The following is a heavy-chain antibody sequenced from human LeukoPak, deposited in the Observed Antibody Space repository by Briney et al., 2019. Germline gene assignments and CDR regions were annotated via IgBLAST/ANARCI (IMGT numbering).Heavy chain of an antibody. Sequence: ASVKVSCKASGYTFTSYDINWVRQAPGEGLEWMGGFDPQDGETIYAQKFQGRVTMTEDTSTDTAYMELTSLKSEDMAVYYCATFALFGVVNAYYFYYWGQGTLVTVSS. D-gene: IGHD3-3*01. V-gene: IGHV1-24*01. CDR3: ATFALFGVVNAYYFYY. J-gene: IGHJ4*02. CDR1: GYTFTSYD. CDR2: FDPQDGET.